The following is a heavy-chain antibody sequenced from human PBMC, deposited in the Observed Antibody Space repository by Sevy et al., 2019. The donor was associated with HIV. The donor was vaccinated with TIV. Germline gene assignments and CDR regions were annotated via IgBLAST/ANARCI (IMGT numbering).Heavy chain of an antibody. CDR1: GFTFSSYG. J-gene: IGHJ4*02. V-gene: IGHV3-15*01. CDR3: TTDLGTISLGGATVQY. CDR2: IKSKTDGGTT. D-gene: IGHD1-26*01. Sequence: GSLRLSCAASGFTFSSYGMHWVRQAPGKGLEWVGRIKSKTDGGTTDYAAPVKGRFSISRDDSKNTLYLQMDSLKIEDTGVYYCTTDLGTISLGGATVQYWGEGTLVTVSS.